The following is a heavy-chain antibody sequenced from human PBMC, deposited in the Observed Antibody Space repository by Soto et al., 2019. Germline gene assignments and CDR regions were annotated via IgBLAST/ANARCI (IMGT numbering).Heavy chain of an antibody. CDR2: ISTNGGST. Sequence: GGSLRLSCSASGFTISIYAMHWVRQAPGKGLEYVSSISTNGGSTHYADSVKGRFTISRDNSKNTQYLQMSSLRADDTAVYYCVKGVYYYDSSGYYPFDYWGQGTLVTVSS. D-gene: IGHD3-22*01. CDR3: VKGVYYYDSSGYYPFDY. J-gene: IGHJ4*02. V-gene: IGHV3-64D*06. CDR1: GFTISIYA.